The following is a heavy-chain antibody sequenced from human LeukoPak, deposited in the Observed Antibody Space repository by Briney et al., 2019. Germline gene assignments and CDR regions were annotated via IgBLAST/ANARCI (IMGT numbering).Heavy chain of an antibody. CDR2: ISSSGSII. D-gene: IGHD3-10*01. Sequence: KPGGSLRLSCAASGFTFSDYYMSWIRQAPGRGLEWLSYISSSGSIIDYADSVKGRFTISRDNVQNFLYLQMNSLRAEDTAMYYCARDTKWFGESLDSWGQGTLVTVSS. J-gene: IGHJ4*02. CDR1: GFTFSDYY. CDR3: ARDTKWFGESLDS. V-gene: IGHV3-11*01.